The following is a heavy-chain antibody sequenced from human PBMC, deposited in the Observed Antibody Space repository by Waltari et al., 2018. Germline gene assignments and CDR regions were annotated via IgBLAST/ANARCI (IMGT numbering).Heavy chain of an antibody. D-gene: IGHD1-1*01. CDR2: IGADGKT. V-gene: IGHV3-23*01. CDR1: GFTFSDCA. CDR3: VQQTPPTHYFDY. J-gene: IGHJ4*03. Sequence: EVQLLESGGDLVQPGGSLRLSCAASGFTFSDCAMTWARQAPGKGLEWVSSIGADGKTYYADSVKGRFTISRDNSKNTLFLQMNSLRAEDTALYFCVQQTPPTHYFDYWGRGTMVTVSS.